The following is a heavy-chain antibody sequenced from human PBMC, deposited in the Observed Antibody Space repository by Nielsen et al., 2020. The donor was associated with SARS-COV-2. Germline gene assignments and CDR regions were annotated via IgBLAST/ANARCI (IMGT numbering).Heavy chain of an antibody. Sequence: GGSLRLSCAASGFTFDDYPMHWVRQVPGRGLEWVSLITWDGGSTHYAGSVKGRFTISRDNARNTLYLQMNSLRVEDTAVYYCARVGFYGDPEYLDYWGPGTLVTVSS. V-gene: IGHV3-43*01. CDR2: ITWDGGST. D-gene: IGHD4-17*01. CDR3: ARVGFYGDPEYLDY. J-gene: IGHJ4*02. CDR1: GFTFDDYP.